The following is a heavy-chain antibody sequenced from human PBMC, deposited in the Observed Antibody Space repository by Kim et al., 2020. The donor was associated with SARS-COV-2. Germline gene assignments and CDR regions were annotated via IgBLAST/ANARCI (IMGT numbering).Heavy chain of an antibody. J-gene: IGHJ4*02. CDR1: GYTFISYG. CDR2: ISAYNCDT. D-gene: IGHD2-2*01. V-gene: IGHV1-18*01. CDR3: ARAEGYCSNTTSPWADY. Sequence: ASVKVSCKASGYTFISYGIGWVRQAPGQGLEWMGWISAYNCDTNYAQELQGRVTMTTDTSTRTAFMELRSLRSDDTAVYYCARAEGYCSNTTSPWADYWGQGTLVTVSS.